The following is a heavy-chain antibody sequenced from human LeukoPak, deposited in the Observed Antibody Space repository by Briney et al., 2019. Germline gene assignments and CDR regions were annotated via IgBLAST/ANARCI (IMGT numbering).Heavy chain of an antibody. CDR3: ARGRVFDP. V-gene: IGHV4-34*01. CDR1: GGSFSGYY. Sequence: SETLSLTCAVYGGSFSGYYWSWIRQPPGKGLEWIGEINHSGSTNYNPSLKSRVTISVDTSKNQFSLKLSSVAAADTAVYYCARGRVFDPWGQGTLVTVSS. J-gene: IGHJ5*02. CDR2: INHSGST.